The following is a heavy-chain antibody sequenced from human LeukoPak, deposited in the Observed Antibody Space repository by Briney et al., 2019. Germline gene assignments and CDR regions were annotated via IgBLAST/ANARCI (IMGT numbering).Heavy chain of an antibody. CDR1: GGTISSYY. Sequence: SETLSLTCTVSGGTISSYYWSCIRQSAGKGLQWIGRIHTSGDTDYNPSLKSRVTMSVDTSKKPFSLKLSSVTAADSAVYYCARGPNSYAQPRFDYGGQGTLVTVSS. CDR2: IHTSGDT. D-gene: IGHD3-16*01. J-gene: IGHJ4*02. V-gene: IGHV4-4*07. CDR3: ARGPNSYAQPRFDY.